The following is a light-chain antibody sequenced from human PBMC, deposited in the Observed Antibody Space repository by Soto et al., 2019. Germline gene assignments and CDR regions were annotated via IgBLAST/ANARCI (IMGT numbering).Light chain of an antibody. Sequence: EIVLTQSPGTLSFSPGERATLSCRASQSLGSTYLAWYQQRPGQAPRLLIYGASSRATGIPDRFSGSGSGTDFTLTISRLEPEDFAVYYCQRYDSSSWTFGQGTKVDNK. V-gene: IGKV3-20*01. CDR2: GAS. CDR1: QSLGSTY. CDR3: QRYDSSSWT. J-gene: IGKJ1*01.